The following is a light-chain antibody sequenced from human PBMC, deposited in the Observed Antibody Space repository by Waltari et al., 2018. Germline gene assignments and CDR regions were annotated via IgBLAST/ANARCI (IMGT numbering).Light chain of an antibody. CDR1: QSIRSW. CDR3: QQYDTFPRA. CDR2: DAS. J-gene: IGKJ1*01. V-gene: IGKV1-5*01. Sequence: DIQMTQSPSTLSASAGDRVTITCRASQSIRSWLTWYQQKPGKAPKFLIHDASSLESGVPSRFSGSGSGTEFTLTISSLQPDDFATYYCQQYDTFPRAFGQGTNVEIK.